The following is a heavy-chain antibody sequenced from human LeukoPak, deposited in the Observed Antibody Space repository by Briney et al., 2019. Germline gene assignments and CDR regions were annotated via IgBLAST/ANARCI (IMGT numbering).Heavy chain of an antibody. V-gene: IGHV4-34*01. CDR2: INPSGTT. Sequence: SETLPLTCAVYGGSSSAYWWSWIRQPPGKGLEWIGEINPSGTTNYNPSLKGRVTISLDTSKNHFSLNLSSVTAADTAVYYCAAPGDFGFDYWGQGTLVTVSS. J-gene: IGHJ4*02. D-gene: IGHD3-16*01. CDR3: AAPGDFGFDY. CDR1: GGSSSAYW.